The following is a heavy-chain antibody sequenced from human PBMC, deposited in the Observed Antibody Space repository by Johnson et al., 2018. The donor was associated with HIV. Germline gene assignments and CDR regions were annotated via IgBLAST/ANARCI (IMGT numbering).Heavy chain of an antibody. CDR2: IYSGGSR. CDR1: GFTVSSNY. J-gene: IGHJ3*02. V-gene: IGHV3-53*01. D-gene: IGHD3-16*01. Sequence: VQLVESGGGLIQPGGSLRLSCAASGFTVSSNYMSWVRQAPGKGLEWVALIYSGGSRYYADSVKGRFTISRDNSRNTLNLQMNSLRTEDTAVHSCAKEPWPLSPDAFDIWGQGTMVTVSS. CDR3: AKEPWPLSPDAFDI.